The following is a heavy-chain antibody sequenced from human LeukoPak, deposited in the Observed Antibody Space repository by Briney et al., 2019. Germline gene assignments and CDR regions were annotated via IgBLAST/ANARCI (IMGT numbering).Heavy chain of an antibody. CDR3: ARVRYFDWLFVGTCRYYFDY. CDR2: INHSGST. Sequence: PSETLSLTCAVYGGSFSGYYWSWIRQPPGKGLEWIGEINHSGSTNYNPSLKSRVTISVDTPKNQFSLKLSSVTAADTAVYYCARVRYFDWLFVGTCRYYFDYWGQGTLVTVSS. V-gene: IGHV4-34*01. CDR1: GGSFSGYY. J-gene: IGHJ4*02. D-gene: IGHD3-9*01.